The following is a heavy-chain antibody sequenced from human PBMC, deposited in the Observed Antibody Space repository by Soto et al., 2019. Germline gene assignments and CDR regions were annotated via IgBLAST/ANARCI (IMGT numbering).Heavy chain of an antibody. CDR3: ARGEPRYNDSLRPYYGMDV. V-gene: IGHV4-59*01. D-gene: IGHD1-1*01. CDR1: SGSIRSYY. Sequence: SQTLSLTCTVSSGSIRSYYWSWIGQAPGKGLEWIGYIYYSGSTNYSPSLKSRITISLDTSKNQFSLKVTSVTAADTAGYYCARGEPRYNDSLRPYYGMDVWGPGTTVPSP. J-gene: IGHJ6*02. CDR2: IYYSGST.